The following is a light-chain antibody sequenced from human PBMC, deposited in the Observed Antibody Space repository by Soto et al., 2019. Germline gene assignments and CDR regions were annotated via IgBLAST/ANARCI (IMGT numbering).Light chain of an antibody. Sequence: QSAMTQPPSVSAAPGQKVTISCSGSSSNIGGNSVSWYQQLPGTAPKPLIYDDNKRPSGIPDRFSGSKSGTSATLGITGCQTGDEADYYCGSWDSSLSAYVFGTGTKLTVL. V-gene: IGLV1-51*01. J-gene: IGLJ1*01. CDR3: GSWDSSLSAYV. CDR2: DDN. CDR1: SSNIGGNS.